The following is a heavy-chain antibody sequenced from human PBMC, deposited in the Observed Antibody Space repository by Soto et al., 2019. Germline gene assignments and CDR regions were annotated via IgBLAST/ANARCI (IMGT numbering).Heavy chain of an antibody. D-gene: IGHD3-10*01. Sequence: QVQLVESGGGVVQPGRSLRLSCAASGFTFSSYAMHWVRQAPGKGLEWVAVISYDGSNKYYADSVKGRFTISRDNSKNTLYLQMNSLRAEDTAVYYWARDGDTVYYYGSGSYSAQYGMDVWGQGTTVTVSS. J-gene: IGHJ6*02. CDR3: ARDGDTVYYYGSGSYSAQYGMDV. CDR1: GFTFSSYA. V-gene: IGHV3-30-3*01. CDR2: ISYDGSNK.